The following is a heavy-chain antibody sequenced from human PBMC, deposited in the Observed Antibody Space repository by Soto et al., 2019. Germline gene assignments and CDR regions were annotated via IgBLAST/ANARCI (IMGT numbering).Heavy chain of an antibody. D-gene: IGHD6-19*01. J-gene: IGHJ4*02. CDR3: AKQTAVAAPSFFDY. CDR1: GFTFSDYA. Sequence: RLSCAASGFTFSDYAMSWVRQAPGKGLEWVSGISGNSGTTYYADSVKGRFTISRDNSKNTLYLQMSSLRAEDTAQYYCAKQTAVAAPSFFDYWGQGTLVTVSS. V-gene: IGHV3-23*01. CDR2: ISGNSGTT.